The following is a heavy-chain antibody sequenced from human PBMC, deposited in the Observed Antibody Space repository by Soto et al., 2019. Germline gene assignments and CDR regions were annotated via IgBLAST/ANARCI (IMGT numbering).Heavy chain of an antibody. CDR2: ISSSGSTI. D-gene: IGHD1-1*01. CDR3: ARVALERPGPTYYFDY. Sequence: GGSLRLSCAASGFTFSDYYMSWIRQAPGKGLEWVSYISSSGSTIYYADSVKGRFTISRDNAKNSLYLQMNSLRAEDTAVYYCARVALERPGPTYYFDYWGQGTLVTVSS. V-gene: IGHV3-11*01. CDR1: GFTFSDYY. J-gene: IGHJ4*02.